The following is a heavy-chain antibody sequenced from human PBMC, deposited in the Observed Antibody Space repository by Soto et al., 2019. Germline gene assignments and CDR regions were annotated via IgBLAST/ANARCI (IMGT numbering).Heavy chain of an antibody. CDR3: ARDYYDSSLPSGAYYYYYGMDV. CDR1: GFTFSSYS. CDR2: ISSSSSYI. V-gene: IGHV3-21*01. D-gene: IGHD3-22*01. J-gene: IGHJ6*02. Sequence: GGSLRLSCAASGFTFSSYSMNWVRQAPGKGLEWVSSISSSSSYIYYADSVKGRFTISRDNAKNSLYLQMNSLRAEDTAVYYCARDYYDSSLPSGAYYYYYGMDVWGQGTTVTAP.